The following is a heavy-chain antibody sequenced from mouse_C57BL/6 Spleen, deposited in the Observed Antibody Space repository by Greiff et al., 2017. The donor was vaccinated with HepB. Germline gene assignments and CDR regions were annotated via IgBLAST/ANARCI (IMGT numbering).Heavy chain of an antibody. CDR2: IWGDGST. Sequence: VQLQESGPGLVAPSQSLSITCTVSGFSFTSYGVSWVRQPPGKGLEWLGVIWGDGSTNYHSALISRLSISNDNSKSQDILKLNRLQTDDTATYYCAEGDYDRGFDYWGQGTTLTVSS. CDR1: GFSFTSYG. J-gene: IGHJ2*01. V-gene: IGHV2-3*01. D-gene: IGHD2-4*01. CDR3: AEGDYDRGFDY.